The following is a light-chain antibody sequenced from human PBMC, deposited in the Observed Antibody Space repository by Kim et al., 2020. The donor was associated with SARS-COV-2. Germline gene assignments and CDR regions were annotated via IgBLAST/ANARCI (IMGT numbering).Light chain of an antibody. CDR2: NVN. Sequence: QSALTQPASVSGSPGQSITISCTGTSSDVGGYNYVSWYQQHPGKAPKLMIFNVNSRPSGVSDRFSGSKSGNTASLTISGIQAEDEADYYCTSFVDTYNRVFGPGTKVTVL. CDR3: TSFVDTYNRV. CDR1: SSDVGGYNY. J-gene: IGLJ1*01. V-gene: IGLV2-14*03.